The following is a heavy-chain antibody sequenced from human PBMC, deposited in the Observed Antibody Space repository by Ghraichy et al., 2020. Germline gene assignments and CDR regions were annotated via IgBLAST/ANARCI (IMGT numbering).Heavy chain of an antibody. V-gene: IGHV4-39*02. Sequence: SETLSLTCTVSDGSISSNNYYWGWIRQPPGKGLEWIGSIFYTGNTYYNPSLKSRVTISVDTSKNQFSLKLSSVSAADTAMYFCTRDRTKGVNDYWGQGTRVTVAS. D-gene: IGHD2-21*01. CDR2: IFYTGNT. J-gene: IGHJ4*02. CDR3: TRDRTKGVNDY. CDR1: DGSISSNNYY.